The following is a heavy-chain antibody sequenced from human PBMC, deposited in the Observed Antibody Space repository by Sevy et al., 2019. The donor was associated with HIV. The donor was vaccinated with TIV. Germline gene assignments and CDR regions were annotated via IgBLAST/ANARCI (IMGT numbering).Heavy chain of an antibody. J-gene: IGHJ4*02. D-gene: IGHD1-26*01. CDR1: GFNFRIYA. CDR3: ATGRQGATYGY. V-gene: IGHV3-30*03. Sequence: GGSLRLSCAASGFNFRIYAMHWVRQAPGKGLEWVAVISYDGSDKFYAESGKGRFTISRENSKNMVFLQLNSLRGDDTVVYYCATGRQGATYGYWGQGTPVTVSS. CDR2: ISYDGSDK.